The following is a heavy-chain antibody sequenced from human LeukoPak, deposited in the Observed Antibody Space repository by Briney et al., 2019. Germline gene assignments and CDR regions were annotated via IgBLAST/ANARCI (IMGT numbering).Heavy chain of an antibody. Sequence: SVKVSCKASGGTFSSYAISWVRQAPGQGLEWMGRIIPIFGTANYAQKFQGRVTITTDESTSTAYMELNSLRSEDTAVYYCARWLLAYCGGDCYFEYFQHWGQGTLVTVSS. D-gene: IGHD2-21*02. CDR2: IIPIFGTA. J-gene: IGHJ1*01. CDR1: GGTFSSYA. CDR3: ARWLLAYCGGDCYFEYFQH. V-gene: IGHV1-69*05.